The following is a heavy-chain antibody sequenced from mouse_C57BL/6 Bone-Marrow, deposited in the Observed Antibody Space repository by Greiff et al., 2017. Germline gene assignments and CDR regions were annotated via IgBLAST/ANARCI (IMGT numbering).Heavy chain of an antibody. CDR1: GYTFTSYW. V-gene: IGHV1-72*01. J-gene: IGHJ2*01. CDR2: FDPNSGGT. CDR3: ARGDYFDY. Sequence: VQLQQPGAELVKPGASVKLSCKASGYTFTSYWMHWVKQRSGRGLEWIGRFDPNSGGTKYNEKFKSKATLTVDKPSSTAYMQRSSLTSEDSAVYYCARGDYFDYWGQGTTLTVSS.